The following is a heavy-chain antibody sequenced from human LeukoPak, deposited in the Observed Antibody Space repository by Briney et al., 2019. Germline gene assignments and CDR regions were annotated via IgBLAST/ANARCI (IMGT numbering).Heavy chain of an antibody. Sequence: GASVKVSCKVSGYTLTELSMHWVRQAPGKGLEWMGGFDPEGGETIYAQKFQGRVTMTEDTSTDTAYMELSSLRSEDTAVYYCATNMVRGVIPPDGGYYGMDVWGQGTTVTVPS. J-gene: IGHJ6*02. CDR2: FDPEGGET. CDR1: GYTLTELS. CDR3: ATNMVRGVIPPDGGYYGMDV. D-gene: IGHD3-10*01. V-gene: IGHV1-24*01.